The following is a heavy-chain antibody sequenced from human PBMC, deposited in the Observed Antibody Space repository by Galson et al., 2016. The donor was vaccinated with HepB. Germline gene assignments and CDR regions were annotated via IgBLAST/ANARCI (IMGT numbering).Heavy chain of an antibody. J-gene: IGHJ3*02. CDR2: IFSVDAT. Sequence: SLRLSCAASGFTFSTYAMSWARQAPGKGLEWVAVIFSVDATYYRDSVKGRFTISRDNSKNTLYLQMNNLRAEDTAVYYCEGYSDPFDIWGHGTMVTVSS. D-gene: IGHD3-22*01. V-gene: IGHV3-23*01. CDR3: EGYSDPFDI. CDR1: GFTFSTYA.